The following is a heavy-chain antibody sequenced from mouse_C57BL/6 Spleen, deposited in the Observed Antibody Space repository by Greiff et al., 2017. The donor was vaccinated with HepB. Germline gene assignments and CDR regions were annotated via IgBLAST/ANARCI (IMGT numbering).Heavy chain of an antibody. J-gene: IGHJ3*01. CDR2: ISSGSSTI. D-gene: IGHD2-9*01. Sequence: EVKLVESGGGLVKPGGSLKLSCAASGFTFSDYGMHWVRQAPEKGLEWVAYISSGSSTIYYADTVKGRFTISRDNAKNTLFLQMTSLRSEDTAMYYCARAYYGYDDGFAYWGQGTLVTVSA. V-gene: IGHV5-17*01. CDR1: GFTFSDYG. CDR3: ARAYYGYDDGFAY.